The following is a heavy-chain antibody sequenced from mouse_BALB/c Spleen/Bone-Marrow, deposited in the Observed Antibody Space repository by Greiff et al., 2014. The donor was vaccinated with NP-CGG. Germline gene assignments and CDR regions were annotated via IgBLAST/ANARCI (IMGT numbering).Heavy chain of an antibody. CDR1: GYTFTSYY. J-gene: IGHJ2*01. V-gene: IGHV1S56*01. Sequence: VQLQQPGPELVKPGASVRISCKASGYTFTSYYIHWVKQRPGQGLEWIGWIYPGNVNTKYNEKFKGKATLTADKSSSTAYMQLSSLTSEDSAVYFCARRVHYYGFYFDYWGQGTTLTVSS. CDR2: IYPGNVNT. D-gene: IGHD1-2*01. CDR3: ARRVHYYGFYFDY.